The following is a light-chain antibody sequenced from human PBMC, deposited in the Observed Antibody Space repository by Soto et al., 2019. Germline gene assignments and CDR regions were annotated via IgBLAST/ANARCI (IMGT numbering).Light chain of an antibody. Sequence: EIVLTQSPGTLSLSPGERATLSCRASQSVSSSYLAWYQQKPGQAPRLLIYAASSRATGIPDRFTGSGSGTGFTLTISRLEPEDFAVYYCQQYDKYGSSPLTFGGGTKVDIK. CDR3: QQYDKYGSSPLT. CDR2: AAS. V-gene: IGKV3-20*01. J-gene: IGKJ4*01. CDR1: QSVSSSY.